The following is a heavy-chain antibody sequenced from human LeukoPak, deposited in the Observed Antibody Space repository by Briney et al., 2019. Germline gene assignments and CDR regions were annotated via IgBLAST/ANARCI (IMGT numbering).Heavy chain of an antibody. CDR2: TSSRSSTI. Sequence: GVSLRLYCAASGFTFSSYSMNWVRQARGKGLEWVSYTSSRSSTIYYAHSVNGRFTISRDNAKNSLYLQMNSLRAEDTAVYYCASIVAPQHIPIDYWGQGTLVTVSS. CDR3: ASIVAPQHIPIDY. V-gene: IGHV3-48*01. CDR1: GFTFSSYS. J-gene: IGHJ4*02. D-gene: IGHD5-12*01.